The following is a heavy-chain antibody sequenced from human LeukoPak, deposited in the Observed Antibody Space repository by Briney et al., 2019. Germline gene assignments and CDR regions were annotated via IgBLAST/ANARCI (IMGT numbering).Heavy chain of an antibody. CDR3: ARRPWEAAAGEPFDY. Sequence: SVKVSCKASGGTFSSYAISWVRQAPGQGLEWMGGIIPIFGTANYAQKFQGRVTITADESTSTAYMELSSLRSEDTAVYYCARRPWEAAAGEPFDYWGQGTLVTVSS. D-gene: IGHD6-13*01. V-gene: IGHV1-69*13. CDR2: IIPIFGTA. J-gene: IGHJ4*02. CDR1: GGTFSSYA.